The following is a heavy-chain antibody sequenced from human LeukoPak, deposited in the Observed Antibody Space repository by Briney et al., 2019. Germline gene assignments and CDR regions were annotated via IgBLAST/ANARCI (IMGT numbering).Heavy chain of an antibody. CDR3: ARGGVRGYGPPNWFDP. CDR2: IYHSGST. CDR1: GYSISSGYY. Sequence: PSETLSLTCTVSGYSISSGYYWGWIRQPPGKGLEWIGSIYHSGSTYYNPSLKSRVTISVDTSKNQFSLKLSSVTAADTAVYYCARGGVRGYGPPNWFDPWGQGTLVTVSS. D-gene: IGHD5-12*01. J-gene: IGHJ5*02. V-gene: IGHV4-38-2*02.